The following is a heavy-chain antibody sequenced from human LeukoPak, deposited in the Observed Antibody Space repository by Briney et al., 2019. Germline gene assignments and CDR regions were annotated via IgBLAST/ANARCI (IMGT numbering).Heavy chain of an antibody. CDR3: VRFTVELGKNY. Sequence: ASVKVSFKPSGYTFTAYYMHWVRQAPGQGLEWLGWIYPNSGATQYAQKFQGRITMTRDTSINTAYMELSSLRSDDTAIYYCVRFTVELGKNYWGQGTLVTVSS. D-gene: IGHD7-27*01. CDR1: GYTFTAYY. J-gene: IGHJ4*02. V-gene: IGHV1-2*02. CDR2: IYPNSGAT.